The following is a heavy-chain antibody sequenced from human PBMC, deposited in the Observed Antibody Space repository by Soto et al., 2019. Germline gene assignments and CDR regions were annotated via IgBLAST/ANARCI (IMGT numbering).Heavy chain of an antibody. Sequence: PGGSLRLSCAASGFTFSSYGMHWVRQAPGKGLEWVAVISYDGSNKYYADSVKGRFTISRDNSKNTLYLQMNSLRAEDTAVYYCAKDRRSSSWHYDAFDIWGQGT. CDR2: ISYDGSNK. J-gene: IGHJ3*02. CDR3: AKDRRSSSWHYDAFDI. D-gene: IGHD6-13*01. CDR1: GFTFSSYG. V-gene: IGHV3-30*18.